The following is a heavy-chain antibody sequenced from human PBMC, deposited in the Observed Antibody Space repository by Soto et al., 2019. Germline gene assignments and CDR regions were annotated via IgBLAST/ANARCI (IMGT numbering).Heavy chain of an antibody. V-gene: IGHV3-53*01. CDR2: IYSGGST. CDR3: ARAGYYYYYGMDV. CDR1: GFTVSSNY. Sequence: GGSLRLSCAASGFTVSSNYMSWVRQAPGKGLEWVSVIYSGGSTYYADSVKGRFTISRDNSKNTLYLQMNSLRAEDTAVYYCARAGYYYYYGMDVWGQGTTVTVSS. J-gene: IGHJ6*02. D-gene: IGHD6-13*01.